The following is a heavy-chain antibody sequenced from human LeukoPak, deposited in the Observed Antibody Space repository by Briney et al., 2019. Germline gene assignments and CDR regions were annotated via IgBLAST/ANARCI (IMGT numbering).Heavy chain of an antibody. CDR1: RFTFSSYW. V-gene: IGHV3-7*01. CDR3: ARGPSFLRFLEWLRKVATIVGVDY. Sequence: GGSLRLSCAASRFTFSSYWMSWVRQAPGKGLEWVASIKQDGSEKYYVDSVKGRFTISRDNAKNSLYLQMNSLRAEDTAVYYCARGPSFLRFLEWLRKVATIVGVDYWGQGILVTVSS. D-gene: IGHD3-3*01. J-gene: IGHJ4*02. CDR2: IKQDGSEK.